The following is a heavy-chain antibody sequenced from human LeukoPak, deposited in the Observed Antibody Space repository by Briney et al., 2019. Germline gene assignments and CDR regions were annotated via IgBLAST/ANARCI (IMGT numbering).Heavy chain of an antibody. Sequence: SETLSLTCAVYGGSFSGYYWSWIRQPPGKGLEWIGEINHSGSTNYNPSLKSRVTISVDRSKNQFSLKLSSVTAADTAVYYCARGRSRVDYWGQGTLVTVSS. CDR2: INHSGST. CDR3: ARGRSRVDY. CDR1: GGSFSGYY. V-gene: IGHV4-34*01. J-gene: IGHJ4*02.